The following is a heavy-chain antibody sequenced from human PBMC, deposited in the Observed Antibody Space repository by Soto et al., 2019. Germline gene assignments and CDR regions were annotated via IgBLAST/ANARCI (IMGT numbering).Heavy chain of an antibody. V-gene: IGHV3-7*01. J-gene: IGHJ4*02. CDR1: GFTFGSYW. CDR2: IRWDASEK. D-gene: IGHD6-13*01. CDR3: ARGAVAGAGIPKYYFDY. Sequence: GGSMRLSCAASGFTFGSYWMSWVRQAPGKGLEWLATIRWDASEKKYVDSVKGRFTMSRDNAKNSLYLQMDSLRAEDTAVYYCARGAVAGAGIPKYYFDYRGRGPLLTVSS.